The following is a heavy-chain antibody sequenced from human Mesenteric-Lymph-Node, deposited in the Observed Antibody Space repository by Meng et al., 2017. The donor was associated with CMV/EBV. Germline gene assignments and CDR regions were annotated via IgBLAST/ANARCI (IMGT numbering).Heavy chain of an antibody. CDR1: GYTVTSYY. CDR3: ARADGSSGTSFDY. D-gene: IGHD3-10*01. V-gene: IGHV1-46*01. Sequence: KASGYTVTSYYVHLVRQAPGQGLEWMGIINPSGGSTSYAQKFQGRVTMTRDTSTSTVYMELSSLRSEDTAVYYCARADGSSGTSFDYWGQGTLVTVSS. CDR2: INPSGGST. J-gene: IGHJ4*02.